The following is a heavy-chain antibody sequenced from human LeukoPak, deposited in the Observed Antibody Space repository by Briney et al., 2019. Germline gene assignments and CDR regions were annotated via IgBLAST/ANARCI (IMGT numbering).Heavy chain of an antibody. Sequence: PGGSLRLSCAASGFTFSSYSMNWVRQAPGKGLEWVSYISSSSSTLYYADSVKGRFTMSRDNAKYSLYLQMNSLRDEDTAVYYCAREADYYASGSHYKDGMDVWGQGTTVTVSS. CDR1: GFTFSSYS. CDR3: AREADYYASGSHYKDGMDV. D-gene: IGHD3-10*01. CDR2: ISSSSSTL. V-gene: IGHV3-48*02. J-gene: IGHJ6*02.